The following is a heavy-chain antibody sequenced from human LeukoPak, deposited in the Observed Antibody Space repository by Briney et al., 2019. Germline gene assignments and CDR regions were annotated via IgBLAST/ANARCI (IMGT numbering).Heavy chain of an antibody. Sequence: SVKVSCKASGGTFSSYAISWVRQAPGQGLEWMGGIIPIFGTANYAQKFQGRVTITADESTSTAYMELSSLRSKDTAVYYCARAARLLWARFDPWGQGTLVTVSS. J-gene: IGHJ5*02. V-gene: IGHV1-69*01. D-gene: IGHD1-26*01. CDR2: IIPIFGTA. CDR3: ARAARLLWARFDP. CDR1: GGTFSSYA.